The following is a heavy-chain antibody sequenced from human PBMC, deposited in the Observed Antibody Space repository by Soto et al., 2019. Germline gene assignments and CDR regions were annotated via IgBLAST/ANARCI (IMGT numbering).Heavy chain of an antibody. CDR2: IYPGDSDT. Sequence: PGESLKISCKGSGYSFTSYWIGWVRQMPGKGLEWMGIIYPGDSDTRYSPSFQGQVTISADKSISTAYLQWSSLKASDTAMYYCASSGAGTNYYYGMDVWGQGTTVTVSS. J-gene: IGHJ6*02. CDR3: ASSGAGTNYYYGMDV. D-gene: IGHD1-1*01. V-gene: IGHV5-51*01. CDR1: GYSFTSYW.